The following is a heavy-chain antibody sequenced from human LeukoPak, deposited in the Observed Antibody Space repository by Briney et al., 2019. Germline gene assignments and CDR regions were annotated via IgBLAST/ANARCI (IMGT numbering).Heavy chain of an antibody. J-gene: IGHJ4*02. CDR2: IYSTGTT. D-gene: IGHD5-12*01. CDR1: GYLINSGYC. CDR3: ASRATVANIYFDS. Sequence: SETLSLTCSVSGYLINSGYCWGWFRQSPGKGLEWIGSIYSTGTTYDNRSLKRRVSISVDPSKNQFSLKLRSVTAADTAVYYCASRATVANIYFDSWGQGNLVTVSP. V-gene: IGHV4-38-2*02.